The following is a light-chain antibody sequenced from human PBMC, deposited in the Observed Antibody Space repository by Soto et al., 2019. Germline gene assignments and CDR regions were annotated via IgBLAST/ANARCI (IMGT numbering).Light chain of an antibody. Sequence: EVLLTQSPATLARSPGERATLSCRASQSVGSYLAWYQQKPGQAPRLLIYDASKRATDIPTRFSGSGSGTDFTLTISSLEPEDFAVYYCQQRNNWPRITFGQGTRLEIK. V-gene: IGKV3-11*01. CDR3: QQRNNWPRIT. CDR2: DAS. J-gene: IGKJ5*01. CDR1: QSVGSY.